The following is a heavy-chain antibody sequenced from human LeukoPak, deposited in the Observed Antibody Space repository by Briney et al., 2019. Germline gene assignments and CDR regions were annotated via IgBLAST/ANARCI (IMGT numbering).Heavy chain of an antibody. CDR2: IYHSGST. Sequence: SETLSLTCTVSGYSISSGYYWGWIRQPPGKGLEWTGSIYHSGSTYYNPSLKSRVTISVDTSKNQSSLKLSSVTAADTAVYYCARGAYDDAFDIWGQGTMVTVSS. V-gene: IGHV4-38-2*02. CDR1: GYSISSGYY. CDR3: ARGAYDDAFDI. J-gene: IGHJ3*02. D-gene: IGHD3-22*01.